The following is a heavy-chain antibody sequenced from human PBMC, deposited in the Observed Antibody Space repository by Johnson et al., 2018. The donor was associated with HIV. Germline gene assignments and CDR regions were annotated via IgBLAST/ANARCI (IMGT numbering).Heavy chain of an antibody. J-gene: IGHJ3*02. CDR2: ISSSSSTI. Sequence: VQLVESGGGLVQPGGSLRLSCAASGFTFSSYSMNWVRQAPEKGLEWVSYISSSSSTIYSADSVKGRFTISRDNAKNSLYLPMNSLRAEDTAVYYCAREMGWEDAFDIWGQGTMVTVSS. V-gene: IGHV3-48*01. CDR3: AREMGWEDAFDI. CDR1: GFTFSSYS. D-gene: IGHD6-19*01.